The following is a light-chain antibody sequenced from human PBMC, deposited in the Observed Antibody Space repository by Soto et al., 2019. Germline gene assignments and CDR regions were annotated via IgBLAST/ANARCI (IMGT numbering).Light chain of an antibody. Sequence: DLVMTQSPIFLPVTPGEPASISCRSSQSLLYSNGYNYVDWYLQRPGQSPQLLIYLGSDRASGVPDRFSGSGSGTDFTLRISRVEAEDVGVYYCMQSLTQTPYTFGPGTKVDFQ. CDR1: QSLLYSNGYNY. CDR3: MQSLTQTPYT. CDR2: LGS. V-gene: IGKV2-28*01. J-gene: IGKJ3*01.